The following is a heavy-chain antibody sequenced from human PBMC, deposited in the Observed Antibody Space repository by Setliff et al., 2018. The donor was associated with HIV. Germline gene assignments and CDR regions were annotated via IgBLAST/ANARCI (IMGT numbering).Heavy chain of an antibody. D-gene: IGHD1-1*01. CDR2: IYYSGST. CDR1: GGSISSGDYY. J-gene: IGHJ4*02. V-gene: IGHV4-31*03. CDR3: AKRLTGPFDN. Sequence: TLSLTCTVSGGSISSGDYYWSWIRQHPRKGLEWIGYIYYSGSTKYNPSLKSRVTISIDTSKNQFSLNLSSVTAADTAVYYCAKRLTGPFDNWGQGTLVTVSS.